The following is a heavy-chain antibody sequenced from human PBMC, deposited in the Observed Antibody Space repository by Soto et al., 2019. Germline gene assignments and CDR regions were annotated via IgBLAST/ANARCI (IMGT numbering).Heavy chain of an antibody. CDR3: TTSWYSSSWNAAFDI. CDR1: GFTFSNAW. Sequence: EVQLVESGGGLVKPGGSLRLSCAASGFTFSNAWMSWVRQAPGKGLEWVGRIKSKTDGGTTDYAAPVKGRFTISRDDSKNTLYLQMNSLKTEDTAVYYCTTSWYSSSWNAAFDIWGQGTMVTVSS. D-gene: IGHD6-13*01. J-gene: IGHJ3*02. CDR2: IKSKTDGGTT. V-gene: IGHV3-15*01.